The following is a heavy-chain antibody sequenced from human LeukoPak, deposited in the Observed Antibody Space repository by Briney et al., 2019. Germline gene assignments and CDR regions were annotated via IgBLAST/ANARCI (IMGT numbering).Heavy chain of an antibody. CDR1: GFTFRNYW. CDR2: TKPDGSAE. V-gene: IGHV3-7*01. Sequence: GGSLRLSCAASGFTFRNYWMGWVRQAPGGGLEWVANTKPDGSAEYHAASVRGRFTTSRDNANNLLHLQMNRLRAEDTAVYYCARDGGVNTNFDYWGQGTLVTVSS. J-gene: IGHJ4*02. CDR3: ARDGGVNTNFDY. D-gene: IGHD2-8*02.